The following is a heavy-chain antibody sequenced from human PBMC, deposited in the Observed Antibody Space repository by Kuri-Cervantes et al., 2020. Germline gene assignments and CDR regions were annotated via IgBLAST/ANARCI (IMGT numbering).Heavy chain of an antibody. CDR3: ARDRTAFDI. Sequence: SETLSLTCTVPGGSISSYYWSWIRQPPRKGLEWIGYIYYSGSTNYNPSLKSRVTISVDTSKNQFSLKLSSVTAADTAVYYCARDRTAFDIWGQGTMVTVSS. V-gene: IGHV4-59*01. D-gene: IGHD2-2*01. J-gene: IGHJ3*02. CDR1: GGSISSYY. CDR2: IYYSGST.